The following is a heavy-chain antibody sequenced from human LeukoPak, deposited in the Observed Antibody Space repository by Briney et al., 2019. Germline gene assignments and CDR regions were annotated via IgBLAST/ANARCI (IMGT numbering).Heavy chain of an antibody. J-gene: IGHJ6*02. CDR1: GYSFTSYW. D-gene: IGHD6-19*01. CDR2: IYPGDSDT. CDR3: ARQMYSSGWKRYYYGMDV. V-gene: IGHV5-51*01. Sequence: GESLKISCKGSGYSFTSYWIGWVRQMPGKGLEWMGIIYPGDSDTRYSPSFQGQVTISADKSISTAYLQWSSLKASDTAMYYCARQMYSSGWKRYYYGMDVWGQGTTVTVSS.